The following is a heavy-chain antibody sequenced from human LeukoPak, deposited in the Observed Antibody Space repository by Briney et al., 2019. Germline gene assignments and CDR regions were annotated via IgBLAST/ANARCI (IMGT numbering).Heavy chain of an antibody. Sequence: ASVKVSCKASGYTFTSYYMHWVRQAPGQGLEWMGIINPTTGDTTYAQKFQGRLTMTRDMSTSTVYMELSSLTSEDTAVFYCARYGFSAVWQGGWHAFDIWGQGAVVTVSS. J-gene: IGHJ3*02. V-gene: IGHV1-46*01. CDR2: INPTTGDT. CDR3: ARYGFSAVWQGGWHAFDI. D-gene: IGHD2-15*01. CDR1: GYTFTSYY.